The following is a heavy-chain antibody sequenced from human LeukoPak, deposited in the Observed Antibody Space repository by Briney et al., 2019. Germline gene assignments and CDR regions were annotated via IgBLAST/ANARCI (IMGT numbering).Heavy chain of an antibody. CDR2: INSDGSST. J-gene: IGHJ4*02. V-gene: IGHV3-74*01. CDR1: GFTFSIYW. CDR3: ARTYFAAFDY. D-gene: IGHD3-9*01. Sequence: GGSLRLFCAASGFTFSIYWMHWVRQAPGEGLVWVLRINSDGSSTSYADSVKGRFTISRDNAKNTLYLQMNSLRAEDTAVYYCARTYFAAFDYWGQGTLVTVSS.